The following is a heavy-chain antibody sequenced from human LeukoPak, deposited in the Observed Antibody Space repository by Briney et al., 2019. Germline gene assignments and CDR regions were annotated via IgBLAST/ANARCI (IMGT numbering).Heavy chain of an antibody. CDR1: GYVFINYY. Sequence: ASVKVSCKTSGYVFINYYIHWVRLAPGQGLQWMGWINPKSGATNYAQSFQGRVALTTDTSISTAFMELSNLRPDDTAIYFCARSGTCNWFDPWGQGTRVTVSS. V-gene: IGHV1-2*02. CDR2: INPKSGAT. CDR3: ARSGTCNWFDP. J-gene: IGHJ5*02.